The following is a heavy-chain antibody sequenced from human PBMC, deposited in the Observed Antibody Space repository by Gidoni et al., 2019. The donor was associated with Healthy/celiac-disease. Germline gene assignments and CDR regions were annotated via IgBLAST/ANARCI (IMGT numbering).Heavy chain of an antibody. CDR3: ARRDIGYNWFDP. V-gene: IGHV4-59*08. CDR1: GGSISSYY. Sequence: QVQLQESGPGLVKPSETLSLTCTVHGGSISSYYWSWIRQPPGKGLEWIGYIYYSGSTNYNPSLKSRVTISVDTSKNQFSLKLSSVTAADTAVYYCARRDIGYNWFDPWGQGTLVTVSS. D-gene: IGHD2-15*01. CDR2: IYYSGST. J-gene: IGHJ5*02.